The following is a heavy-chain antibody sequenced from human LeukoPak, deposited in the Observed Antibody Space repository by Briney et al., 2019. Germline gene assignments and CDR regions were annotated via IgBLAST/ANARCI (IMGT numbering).Heavy chain of an antibody. J-gene: IGHJ4*02. V-gene: IGHV3-21*01. Sequence: GGSLRLSCAASGLSLTSYTMNWVRQAPGKGLEWVSSISSSANFLFYAESVKGRFTISRDNAKNSLYLQMNSLRDEDTAVYFCAREPDITLLRGVSLKFDSWGQGALVTVSS. CDR1: GLSLTSYT. CDR2: ISSSANFL. CDR3: AREPDITLLRGVSLKFDS. D-gene: IGHD3-10*01.